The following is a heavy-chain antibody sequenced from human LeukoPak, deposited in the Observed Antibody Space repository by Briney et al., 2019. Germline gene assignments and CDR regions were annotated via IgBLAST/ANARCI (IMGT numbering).Heavy chain of an antibody. Sequence: SETLSLTCAVSGASISGSGYYWGWIRQPPGKGLEWIGNIYSSGSTYYNASLQSRVTISVDTSKNQFSLKLSSVTATDTAVYYCARTLGLPTVTTFYMDVWGKGTTVTISS. V-gene: IGHV4-39*07. J-gene: IGHJ6*03. D-gene: IGHD4-17*01. CDR3: ARTLGLPTVTTFYMDV. CDR1: GASISGSGYY. CDR2: IYSSGST.